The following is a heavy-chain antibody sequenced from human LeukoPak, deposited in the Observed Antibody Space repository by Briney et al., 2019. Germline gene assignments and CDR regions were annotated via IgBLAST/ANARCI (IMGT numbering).Heavy chain of an antibody. V-gene: IGHV4-59*12. Sequence: SETLSLTCTVSGGSISSYYWSWIRQPPGKGLEWIGYIYYSGSTNYNPSLKSRVIISVDTSKNQFSLKLSSVTAADTAVYYCARENFAEGQWLVDRRGGYFDYWGQGTLVTVSS. CDR2: IYYSGST. CDR3: ARENFAEGQWLVDRRGGYFDY. J-gene: IGHJ4*02. D-gene: IGHD6-19*01. CDR1: GGSISSYY.